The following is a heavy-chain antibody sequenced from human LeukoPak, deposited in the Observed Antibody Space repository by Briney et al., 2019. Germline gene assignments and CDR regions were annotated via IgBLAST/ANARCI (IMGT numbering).Heavy chain of an antibody. CDR2: IYYSGTT. J-gene: IGHJ3*01. D-gene: IGHD5-18*01. Sequence: SETLSLTCTVSGDSISSSPYYWAWIRQPPGKGLEWIGNIYYSGTTDYNPSLKSRVTISVDTSRNQFSLKLTSVTAADTAMYYCASIDTGQGRVSTWAQGTMVTVSS. CDR3: ASIDTGQGRVST. V-gene: IGHV4-39*07. CDR1: GDSISSSPYY.